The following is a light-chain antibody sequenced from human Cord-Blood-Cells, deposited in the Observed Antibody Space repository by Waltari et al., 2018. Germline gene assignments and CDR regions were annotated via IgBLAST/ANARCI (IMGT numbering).Light chain of an antibody. CDR1: QGISNY. J-gene: IGKJ1*01. Sequence: DIQMNQTPSSLSASVGDRIIITFRASQGISNYLACYQQKPGKVPKLLIYVAFTLQSGVPYRFSGSGSGTEFTLTISSLQPEDVATHYCQKYNSAPWTFGQGTKVEIK. CDR2: VAF. CDR3: QKYNSAPWT. V-gene: IGKV1-27*01.